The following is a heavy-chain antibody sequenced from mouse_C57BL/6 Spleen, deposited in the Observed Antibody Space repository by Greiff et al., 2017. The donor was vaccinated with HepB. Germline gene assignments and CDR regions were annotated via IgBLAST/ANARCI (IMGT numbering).Heavy chain of an antibody. CDR2: ISYSGST. Sequence: EVQLQQSGPGLAKPSQTLSLTCSVTGYSITSDYWNWIRKFPGNKLEYMGYISYSGSTYYNPSLKSRISITRDTSKNQYYLQLKSVTTEETATYYCARSRDGYYEAFDYWGQGTTLTVSS. J-gene: IGHJ2*01. CDR3: ARSRDGYYEAFDY. D-gene: IGHD2-3*01. CDR1: GYSITSDY. V-gene: IGHV3-8*01.